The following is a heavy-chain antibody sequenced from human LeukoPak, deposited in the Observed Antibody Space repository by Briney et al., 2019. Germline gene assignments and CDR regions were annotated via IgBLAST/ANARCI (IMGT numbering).Heavy chain of an antibody. J-gene: IGHJ5*02. V-gene: IGHV3-7*01. CDR2: IKQDGSEK. CDR1: GFTFSSYW. Sequence: GGSLRLSCAASGFTFSSYWMSWVRQAPGKGLEWVANIKQDGSEKYYVDSVKGRFTISRDNAKNSLYLQMNSLRAEDTAVYYCARDRDPIVGATRFDPWGQGTLVTVSS. CDR3: ARDRDPIVGATRFDP. D-gene: IGHD1-26*01.